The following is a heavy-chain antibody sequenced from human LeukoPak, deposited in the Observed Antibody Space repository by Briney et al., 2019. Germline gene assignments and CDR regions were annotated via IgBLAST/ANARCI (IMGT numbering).Heavy chain of an antibody. V-gene: IGHV3-23*01. CDR3: AKVSASXXXYYFDY. J-gene: IGHJ4*02. CDR1: GFTSSSYA. Sequence: GGSLRLSCAASGFTSSSYAMSWVRQAPGKGLEWVSAISGSGGSTYYADSVKGRFTISRDNSKNTLYLQMNSLRAEDTAVYYCAKVSASXXXYYFDYWGQGTLVTVSS. CDR2: ISGSGGST.